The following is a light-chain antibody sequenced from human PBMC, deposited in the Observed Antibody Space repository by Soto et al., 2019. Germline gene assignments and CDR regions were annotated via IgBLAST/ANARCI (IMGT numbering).Light chain of an antibody. Sequence: ALTQPPSASGSPGQSVTISCTGTSSDGGGYNYVSWYQQYPGRAPKLMIYEVTKRPSGVPDRFSGSKSGNTASLTVSGLQAEDEADYYCSSYAASNNFYFVFGGGTKLTVL. CDR3: SSYAASNNFYFV. J-gene: IGLJ3*02. V-gene: IGLV2-8*01. CDR2: EVT. CDR1: SSDGGGYNY.